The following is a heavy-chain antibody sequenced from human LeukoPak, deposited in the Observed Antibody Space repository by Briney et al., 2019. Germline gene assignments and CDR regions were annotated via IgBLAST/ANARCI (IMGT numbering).Heavy chain of an antibody. Sequence: TGGSLRLSCAASGSTISSYYMTWVRQAPGKGLEWVSVMYSGGSTYYADSVKGRVAISRDNSQNTVFLQMNSVRVEDTAVYYCARSYSNHLFGMDVWGQGTAVTVSS. CDR2: MYSGGST. V-gene: IGHV3-66*01. J-gene: IGHJ6*02. CDR1: GSTISSYY. D-gene: IGHD4-11*01. CDR3: ARSYSNHLFGMDV.